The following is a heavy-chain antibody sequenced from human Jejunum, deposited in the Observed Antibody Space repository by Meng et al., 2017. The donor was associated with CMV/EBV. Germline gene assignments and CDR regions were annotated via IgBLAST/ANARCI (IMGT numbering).Heavy chain of an antibody. J-gene: IGHJ4*02. CDR2: TNPNNGGT. D-gene: IGHD2-21*01. Sequence: YPFTGFNINWVRQAPGQGLEWMGWTNPNNGGTNYAPKFQGRVTMTSDTSTSTAYMDLSRLTSDDTAVYYCTRDLYCGGNCYSAVDYWGQGTLVTVSS. CDR1: YPFTGFN. V-gene: IGHV1-2*02. CDR3: TRDLYCGGNCYSAVDY.